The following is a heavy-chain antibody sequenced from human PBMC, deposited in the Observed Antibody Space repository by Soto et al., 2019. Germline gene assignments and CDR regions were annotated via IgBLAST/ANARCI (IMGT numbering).Heavy chain of an antibody. CDR2: IKSKTDCGTT. D-gene: IGHD3-22*01. J-gene: IGHJ3*01. V-gene: IGHV3-15*01. CDR3: TSGGGYYYDSSVYFPSAFDV. CDR1: GFTFSNAW. Sequence: PGGSLRLSCAASGFTFSNAWMDWVRQAPGKGLEWVGRIKSKTDCGTTDYVAPVKGRFTISRDESKDTLYLQMNSLKTEDTAVYYCTSGGGYYYDSSVYFPSAFDVWGQGTRVTVSS.